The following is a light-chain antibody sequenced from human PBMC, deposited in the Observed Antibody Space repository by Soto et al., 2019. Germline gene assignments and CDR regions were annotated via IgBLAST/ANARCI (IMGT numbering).Light chain of an antibody. CDR3: TSYTTSSTGV. Sequence: QSALTQPASVSGSPGQSITISCTVTGSDVGRYNYVSWYQQYPGKVPKLMIYQVSNRPSGVPIRFSGSKSGDTASLTISGLQAEDEADYYCTSYTTSSTGVFRGGTQLTVL. J-gene: IGLJ3*02. V-gene: IGLV2-14*01. CDR1: GSDVGRYNY. CDR2: QVS.